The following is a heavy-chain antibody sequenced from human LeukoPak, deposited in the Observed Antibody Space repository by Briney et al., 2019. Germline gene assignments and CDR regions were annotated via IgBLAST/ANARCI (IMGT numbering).Heavy chain of an antibody. J-gene: IGHJ6*03. CDR3: ARMPPVTITSDGTEVYMDV. V-gene: IGHV4-39*01. CDR2: IYYSGST. D-gene: IGHD4-17*01. CDR1: GGSISSSSYY. Sequence: PSETLSLTCTVSGGSISSSSYYWGWIRQPPGKGLEWIGSIYYSGSTYYNPSLKSRVTISVDTSKNQFSLNLSSVTAADTAVYHCARMPPVTITSDGTEVYMDVWGKGSTVSVSS.